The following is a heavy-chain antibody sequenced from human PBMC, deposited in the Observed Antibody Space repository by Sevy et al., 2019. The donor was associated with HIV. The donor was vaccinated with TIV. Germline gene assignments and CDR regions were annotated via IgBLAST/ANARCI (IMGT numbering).Heavy chain of an antibody. CDR3: AKDPPTHNYYGSSGYFDN. Sequence: GGSLRLSCAASGFTFSSYAMSWVRQAPEKGLEWVSVISDSGGNTYYADSVKGRFTISRDNSRNTWYLQMNSLRAEDTAVYYCAKDPPTHNYYGSSGYFDNWGQGTLVTVSS. J-gene: IGHJ5*02. V-gene: IGHV3-23*01. CDR1: GFTFSSYA. D-gene: IGHD3-22*01. CDR2: ISDSGGNT.